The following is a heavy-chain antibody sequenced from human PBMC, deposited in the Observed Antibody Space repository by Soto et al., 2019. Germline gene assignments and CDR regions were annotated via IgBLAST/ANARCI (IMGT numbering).Heavy chain of an antibody. Sequence: PGGSLRLSCAASGLTFSSYAMKWVRQAPGKGLEWVSLIGESGTPTYYADSVKGRFTISRDNSGNTLFLEMYSLRAEDTAVYYCARYIPGVRYYGMDVWGQGTTVTGSS. CDR2: IGESGTPT. D-gene: IGHD2-2*01. J-gene: IGHJ6*02. CDR3: ARYIPGVRYYGMDV. CDR1: GLTFSSYA. V-gene: IGHV3-23*01.